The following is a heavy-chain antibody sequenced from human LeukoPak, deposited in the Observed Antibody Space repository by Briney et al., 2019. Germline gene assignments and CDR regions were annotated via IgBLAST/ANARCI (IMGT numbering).Heavy chain of an antibody. CDR2: IYHSGST. D-gene: IGHD3-22*01. Sequence: PSETLSLTCAVSGGSISSGAYSWSWIRQPPGKGLEWIGYIYHSGSTYYNPSLKSRVTISVDRSKNHFSLRLSSVTAADTAVYYCAGLHDSSGYYSEYNSMDVWGQGTTVTVSS. V-gene: IGHV4-30-2*01. CDR3: AGLHDSSGYYSEYNSMDV. CDR1: GGSISSGAYS. J-gene: IGHJ6*02.